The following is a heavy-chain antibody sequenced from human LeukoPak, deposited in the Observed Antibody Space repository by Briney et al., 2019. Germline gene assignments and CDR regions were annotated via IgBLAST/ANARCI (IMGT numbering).Heavy chain of an antibody. V-gene: IGHV3-23*01. D-gene: IGHD3-22*01. Sequence: GGSLRLSCAASGFIFNNYGLIWVRLAPGKGLQWVSAISNDGGGTTYADFVKGRFTISRDNSKNTLFLQMSSLRAEDTALYYCAKGGSGYFAHLWGQGTLVTVSS. J-gene: IGHJ5*02. CDR3: AKGGSGYFAHL. CDR2: ISNDGGGT. CDR1: GFIFNNYG.